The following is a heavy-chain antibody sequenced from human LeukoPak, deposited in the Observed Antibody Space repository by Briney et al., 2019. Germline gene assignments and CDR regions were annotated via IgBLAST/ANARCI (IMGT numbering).Heavy chain of an antibody. CDR1: GFTFSSYG. Sequence: PGGSLRLSCAASGFTFSSYGMHWVRQAPGKGREWVAVISYDGSNKYYADSVKGRFTISRDNSKSTLYLQMNSLRAEDTAVYYCAKDRSIAVAGTLDYWGQGTLVTVSS. CDR3: AKDRSIAVAGTLDY. CDR2: ISYDGSNK. D-gene: IGHD6-19*01. J-gene: IGHJ4*02. V-gene: IGHV3-30*18.